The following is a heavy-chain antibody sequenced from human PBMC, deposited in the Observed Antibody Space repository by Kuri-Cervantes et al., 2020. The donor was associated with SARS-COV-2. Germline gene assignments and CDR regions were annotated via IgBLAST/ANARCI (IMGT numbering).Heavy chain of an antibody. J-gene: IGHJ4*02. CDR3: ARAGTIFGVVIQNFDY. D-gene: IGHD3-3*01. CDR2: IYYSGST. Sequence: LRLSCTVSGGSISSGGYYWSWIRQHPGKGLEWIGYIYYSGSTYYNPSLKSRVTISVDTSKNQFSLKLSSVTAADTAVYYCARAGTIFGVVIQNFDYWGQGTLVTVSS. V-gene: IGHV4-31*03. CDR1: GGSISSGGYY.